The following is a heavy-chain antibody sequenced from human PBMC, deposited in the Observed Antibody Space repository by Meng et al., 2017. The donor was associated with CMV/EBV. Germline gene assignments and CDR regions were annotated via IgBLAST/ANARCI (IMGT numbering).Heavy chain of an antibody. D-gene: IGHD1-26*01. J-gene: IGHJ4*02. CDR3: AKVHPSGGSYYVGPVDY. CDR2: ISWNSGFI. CDR1: GFTFDDYA. V-gene: IGHV3-9*01. Sequence: SLKISCAASGFTFDDYAMHWVRQGPGKGLEWVSGISWNSGFIGYADSVRGRFTISRDNAKSSLYLQINSLRAEDTALYYCAKVHPSGGSYYVGPVDYWGQGTLVTVSS.